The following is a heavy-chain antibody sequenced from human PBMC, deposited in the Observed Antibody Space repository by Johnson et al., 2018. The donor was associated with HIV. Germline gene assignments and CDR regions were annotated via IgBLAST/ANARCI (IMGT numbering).Heavy chain of an antibody. D-gene: IGHD4-17*01. Sequence: VQLVESGEGVVQSGRSLRLSCAASGFTFSDYYMSWIRQAPGKGLEWVSYISNSGGTIYSADSVQGRFTISRDNAKNSLNLQMNSLRAEDTAVYYCASYGDYKSSDAFDIWGQGTMVTVSS. J-gene: IGHJ3*02. CDR3: ASYGDYKSSDAFDI. CDR2: ISNSGGTI. V-gene: IGHV3-11*04. CDR1: GFTFSDYY.